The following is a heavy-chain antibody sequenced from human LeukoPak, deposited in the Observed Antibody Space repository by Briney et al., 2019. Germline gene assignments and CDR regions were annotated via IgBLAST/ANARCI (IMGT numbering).Heavy chain of an antibody. Sequence: GGSLRLSCEASAFTLSSYVMSWIRQDPVKGLEWVSAISGSGGSTYYADSVKGRFTISRDNVNNTLYLQMNSLRAEDTGIYYCARGFYREMDSWGQGTLVTVSS. D-gene: IGHD4-11*01. CDR3: ARGFYREMDS. V-gene: IGHV3-23*01. CDR1: AFTLSSYV. J-gene: IGHJ4*02. CDR2: ISGSGGST.